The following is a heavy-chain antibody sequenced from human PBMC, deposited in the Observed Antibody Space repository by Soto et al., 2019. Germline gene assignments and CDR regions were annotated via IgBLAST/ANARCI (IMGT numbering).Heavy chain of an antibody. D-gene: IGHD3-10*02. V-gene: IGHV3-53*01. Sequence: EVQVVQSGGGLIQPGGALKLSCAVSGFTVSWNYMNWVRQAPGKGLEWVSVVYTDGTTYYADSVKGRFTISRDNSKNTLFLQMNSRRAEATAIYYCARHVAAGSYYFDHWGQGSLVTVSS. CDR3: ARHVAAGSYYFDH. J-gene: IGHJ4*02. CDR2: VYTDGTT. CDR1: GFTVSWNY.